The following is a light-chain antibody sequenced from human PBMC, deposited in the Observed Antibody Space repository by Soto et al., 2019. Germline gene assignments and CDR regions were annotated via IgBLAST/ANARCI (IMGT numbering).Light chain of an antibody. CDR1: SANIGNNY. J-gene: IGLJ1*01. Sequence: QSVLTPPPSASGTPGQRVTISCSGRSANIGNNYVCWYQQLPGTAPHLLIYSNNQRPSGVPDRFSGSKSGTSASLAISGLRSEDEADYYCVSWDDSLSGLVFGTGTKVTVL. CDR3: VSWDDSLSGLV. CDR2: SNN. V-gene: IGLV1-47*02.